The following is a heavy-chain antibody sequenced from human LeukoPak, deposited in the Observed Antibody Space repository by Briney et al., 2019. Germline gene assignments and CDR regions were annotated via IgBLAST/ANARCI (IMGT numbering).Heavy chain of an antibody. CDR1: GGTLSSYA. Sequence: SVKVSCKASGGTLSSYAISWVRQAPGQGLEWMGEIIPIFGTANYAQKFQGRVTITADESTSTAYMELSSLRSEDTAVYYCAREKTPVELGYDSSGYHDAFDIWGQGTMVTVSS. CDR3: AREKTPVELGYDSSGYHDAFDI. D-gene: IGHD3-22*01. V-gene: IGHV1-69*13. J-gene: IGHJ3*02. CDR2: IIPIFGTA.